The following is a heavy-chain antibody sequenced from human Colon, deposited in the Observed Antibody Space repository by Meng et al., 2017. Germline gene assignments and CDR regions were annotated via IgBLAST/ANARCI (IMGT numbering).Heavy chain of an antibody. CDR3: ARGRSGSSWYGGDY. D-gene: IGHD6-13*01. Sequence: QVGLHQWGGGCLKPSGALSLTCAVYGGSFSGFHWSLIRQPPGKGLEWIGEINHSGSTNYNPSLKSRVTISVDTSKNQFSLKLSSVTAADTAVYYCARGRSGSSWYGGDYWGQGTLVTVSS. CDR1: GGSFSGFH. CDR2: INHSGST. J-gene: IGHJ4*02. V-gene: IGHV4-34*01.